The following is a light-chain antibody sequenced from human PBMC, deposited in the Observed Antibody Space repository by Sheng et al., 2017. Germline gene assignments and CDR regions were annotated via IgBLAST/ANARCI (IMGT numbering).Light chain of an antibody. CDR2: DAS. CDR1: QSVSSY. Sequence: IVLTQSPATLSLSPGERATLSCRASQSVSSYLGWYQQKPGQAPRLLIYDASNRATGIPARFSGSGSGTDFTLTISSLEPEDFAVYYCQQRSNWVTFGGGTKVEIK. CDR3: QQRSNWVT. V-gene: IGKV3-11*01. J-gene: IGKJ4*01.